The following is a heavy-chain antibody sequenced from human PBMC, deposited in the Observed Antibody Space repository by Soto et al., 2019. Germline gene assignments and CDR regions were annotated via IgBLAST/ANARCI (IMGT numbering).Heavy chain of an antibody. CDR3: AVMPTASNFDIVTGYLA. CDR1: GSTFATLY. Sequence: QVQLVQSGAEVKEPGASVKVSCMASGSTFATLYIHWVRQAPGQGLEWMAVMNPSGDVTTYAQNFQGRVSMTRDPSTTIAYMELSSMRSEDTAVYYCAVMPTASNFDIVTGYLAWGQGTLVNVSS. D-gene: IGHD3-9*01. V-gene: IGHV1-46*03. J-gene: IGHJ4*02. CDR2: MNPSGDVT.